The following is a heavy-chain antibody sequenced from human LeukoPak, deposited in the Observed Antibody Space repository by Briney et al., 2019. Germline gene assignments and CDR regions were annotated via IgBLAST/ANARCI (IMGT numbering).Heavy chain of an antibody. CDR3: SRQQPRRADMDV. Sequence: ASVKVSCKASGGTFSSYAISWVRQAPGQGLEWMGRINPNSGGTNYAQKLQGRVTMTTDTSTSTAYMELRSLRSDDTAVYYCSRQQPRRADMDVWGQGTTVTVSS. J-gene: IGHJ6*02. CDR1: GGTFSSYA. V-gene: IGHV1-18*01. CDR2: INPNSGGT. D-gene: IGHD6-13*01.